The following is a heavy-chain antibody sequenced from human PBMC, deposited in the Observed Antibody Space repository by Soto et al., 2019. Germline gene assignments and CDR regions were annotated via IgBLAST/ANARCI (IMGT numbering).Heavy chain of an antibody. Sequence: EVQLLESGGGLVQPGGSLRLSCAASGFTFSTFALNWVGRAQGKGPEWVSGIGNSGTSTNYAGSLRARFTISRDNLKNTLYLQMNNLRAEDTAIYYCSRSIFGNGWPDWGQGTPVTVSS. D-gene: IGHD6-19*01. J-gene: IGHJ4*02. CDR3: SRSIFGNGWPD. CDR2: IGNSGTST. V-gene: IGHV3-23*01. CDR1: GFTFSTFA.